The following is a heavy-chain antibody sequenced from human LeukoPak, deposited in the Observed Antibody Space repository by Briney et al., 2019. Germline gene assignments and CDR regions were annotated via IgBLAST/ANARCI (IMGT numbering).Heavy chain of an antibody. J-gene: IGHJ6*03. Sequence: SETLSLTCTVSGGSISSGSYYWSWIRQPPGKGLEWIGYIYFSGSTNYNPSLKSRVTISVDTSKNQFSLKLSSVTAADTAVYYCARSVEGYCSGGSCYSYYYYMDVWGKGTTVTVSS. V-gene: IGHV4-61*01. CDR1: GGSISSGSYY. CDR3: ARSVEGYCSGGSCYSYYYYMDV. D-gene: IGHD2-15*01. CDR2: IYFSGST.